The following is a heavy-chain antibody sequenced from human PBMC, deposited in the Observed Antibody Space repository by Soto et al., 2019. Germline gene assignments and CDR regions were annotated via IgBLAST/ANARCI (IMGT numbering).Heavy chain of an antibody. D-gene: IGHD1-26*01. CDR3: ARDIFPIVGASDY. CDR1: GFTFSSYS. Sequence: EVQLVESGGGLVKPGGSLRLSCAASGFTFSSYSMNWVRQAPGKGLEWVSSISSSSSYIYYADSVKGRFTISRDNAKNSLYLQTDSLRAEDTAVYYCARDIFPIVGASDYWGQGTLVTVSS. J-gene: IGHJ4*02. V-gene: IGHV3-21*01. CDR2: ISSSSSYI.